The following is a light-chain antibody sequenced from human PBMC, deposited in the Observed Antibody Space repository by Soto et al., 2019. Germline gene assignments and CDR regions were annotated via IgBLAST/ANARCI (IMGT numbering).Light chain of an antibody. J-gene: IGLJ3*02. Sequence: QTVVTQEPSFSVSPGGTVTLTCGLNSDSVSSSYYPSWYQQTPGQAPRTLIHDTNTRSSGVPDRFSGSILGNKAALTITGAQADDESDYYCVLYMGSGISVFGGGTKLTVL. CDR1: SDSVSSSYY. CDR2: DTN. V-gene: IGLV8-61*01. CDR3: VLYMGSGISV.